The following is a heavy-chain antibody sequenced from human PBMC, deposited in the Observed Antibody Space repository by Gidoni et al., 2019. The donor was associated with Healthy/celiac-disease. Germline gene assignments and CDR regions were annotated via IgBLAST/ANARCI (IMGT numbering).Heavy chain of an antibody. CDR1: GGSISSSSYY. V-gene: IGHV4-39*01. J-gene: IGHJ4*02. Sequence: QLQLQESGPGLVKPSETLSLTCTVSGGSISSSSYYWGWIRQPPGKGLEWIGSIYYSGSTYYNPSLKSRVTISVDTSKNQFSLKLSSVTAADTAVYYCARIFYCSSTSCPFDYWGQGTLVTVSS. CDR3: ARIFYCSSTSCPFDY. CDR2: IYYSGST. D-gene: IGHD2-2*01.